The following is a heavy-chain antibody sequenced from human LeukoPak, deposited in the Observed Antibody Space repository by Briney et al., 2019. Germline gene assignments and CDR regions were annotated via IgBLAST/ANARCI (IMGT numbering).Heavy chain of an antibody. V-gene: IGHV4-31*03. CDR2: IYYSGCT. J-gene: IGHJ6*03. D-gene: IGHD3-3*01. CDR3: GGVTYYDFWSGRVGGYYYYYMDV. CDR1: GGSISSGVYY. Sequence: SETLSLTCTVSGGSISSGVYYWSWIRQPPGKGLEWIGYIYYSGCTYYNPARKSRVTISVGTSKNHCFLKLSAVTAADTAVYHGGGVTYYDFWSGRVGGYYYYYMDVWGKGTTVTVSS.